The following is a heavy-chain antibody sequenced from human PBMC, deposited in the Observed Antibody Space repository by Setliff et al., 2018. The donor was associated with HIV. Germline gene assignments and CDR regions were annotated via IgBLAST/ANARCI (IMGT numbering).Heavy chain of an antibody. J-gene: IGHJ4*02. Sequence: ASVKVSCKASGGTFSSYGISWVRQAPGQGLEWMGGIIPIFGTANYGQKFQGRVTMTRDTSTSTVYMELSSLRSEDTAVYFCARSYYGSGSYQGVLDYWGQGTLVTVSS. CDR2: IIPIFGTA. D-gene: IGHD3-10*01. CDR3: ARSYYGSGSYQGVLDY. CDR1: GGTFSSYG. V-gene: IGHV1-69*05.